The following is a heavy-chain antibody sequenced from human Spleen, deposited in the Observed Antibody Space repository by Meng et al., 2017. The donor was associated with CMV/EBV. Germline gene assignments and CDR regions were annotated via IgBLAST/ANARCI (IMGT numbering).Heavy chain of an antibody. CDR1: GDIFSRYA. J-gene: IGHJ4*02. CDR3: ASPKGDEGIRHQFDY. V-gene: IGHV1-69*05. Sequence: SGDIFSRYAISWLRQAPGKGLEWMGGFIPILGTGKYAQKLQGRVTIIMDESTSTAYMELSSLRSDDSAVYYCASPKGDEGIRHQFDYWGQGTLVTVSS. D-gene: IGHD3-16*01. CDR2: FIPILGTG.